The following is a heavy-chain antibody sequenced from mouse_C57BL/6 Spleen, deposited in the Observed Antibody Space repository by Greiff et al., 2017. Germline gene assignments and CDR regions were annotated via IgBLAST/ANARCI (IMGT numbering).Heavy chain of an antibody. Sequence: QVQLQQPGAELVKPGASVKLSCKASGYTFTSYWMHWVKQRPGQGLEWIGEIDPSDSYTNYNQKFKGKSTLTVDKSSSTAYLELSSLTSEDSAVYYCARCGRSGYALDYWGQGTTLTVSS. D-gene: IGHD2-14*01. J-gene: IGHJ2*01. CDR3: ARCGRSGYALDY. CDR1: GYTFTSYW. V-gene: IGHV1-69*01. CDR2: IDPSDSYT.